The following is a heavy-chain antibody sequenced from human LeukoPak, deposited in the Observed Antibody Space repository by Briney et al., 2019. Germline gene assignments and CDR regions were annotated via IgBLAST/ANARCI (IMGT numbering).Heavy chain of an antibody. V-gene: IGHV4-38-2*02. Sequence: SETLSLTCTVSGYSISSGYYWGWIRQPPGKGLEWIANIYHSGNTYYNPSLKSRVTISVDTSKNQFSLKLSSVTAADTTVYYCARADLDSCSGGSCHIPFDYWGQGTLVTVSS. CDR3: ARADLDSCSGGSCHIPFDY. CDR1: GYSISSGYY. J-gene: IGHJ4*02. CDR2: IYHSGNT. D-gene: IGHD2-15*01.